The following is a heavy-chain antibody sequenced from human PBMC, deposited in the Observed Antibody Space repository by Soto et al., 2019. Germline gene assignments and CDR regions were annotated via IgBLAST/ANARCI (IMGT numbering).Heavy chain of an antibody. CDR2: ISGSGGST. D-gene: IGHD4-17*01. J-gene: IGHJ3*02. CDR3: ARASTTTGAFDI. V-gene: IGHV3-23*01. CDR1: GFTFSSYA. Sequence: GGSLRLACAASGFTFSSYAMSWVRQAPGKGLEWVSAISGSGGSTYYADSVKGRFTISRDNSKNTLYLQMNSLRAEDTAVYYCARASTTTGAFDIWGQGTMVTVSS.